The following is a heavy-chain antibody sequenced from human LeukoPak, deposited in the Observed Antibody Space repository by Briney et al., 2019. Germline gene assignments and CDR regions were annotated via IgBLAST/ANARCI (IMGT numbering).Heavy chain of an antibody. CDR2: IYYSGST. CDR1: SGSISSSSYY. V-gene: IGHV4-39*01. CDR3: ASHTSGYPYDY. J-gene: IGHJ4*02. D-gene: IGHD3-22*01. Sequence: SSETLSLTCTVSSGSISSSSYYWGWIRQPPGKGLEWIGSIYYSGSTYYNPSLKSRVTISVDTSKNQFSLKLSSVTAADTAVYYCASHTSGYPYDYWGQGTLVTVSS.